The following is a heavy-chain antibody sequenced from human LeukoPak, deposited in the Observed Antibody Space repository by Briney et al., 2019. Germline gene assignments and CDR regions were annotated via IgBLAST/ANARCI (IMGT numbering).Heavy chain of an antibody. Sequence: SQTLSLTCTVSGGSISSGSYYWSWIRQPAGKGLEWIGRIYTSGSTNYNPSLKSRVTIPVDTSKNQFSLKLSSVTAADTAVYYCAIQATPAEVYGMDVWGQGTTVTVSS. J-gene: IGHJ6*02. CDR3: AIQATPAEVYGMDV. V-gene: IGHV4-61*02. CDR2: IYTSGST. CDR1: GGSISSGSYY.